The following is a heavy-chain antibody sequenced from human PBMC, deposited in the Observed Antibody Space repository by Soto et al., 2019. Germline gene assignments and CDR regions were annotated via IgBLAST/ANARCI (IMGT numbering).Heavy chain of an antibody. J-gene: IGHJ4*02. Sequence: SETLSLTCTVSGGSISSSSYYWGWIRQPPGKGLEWIGNIYYSGSTFYNPSLKSRVTISVDTSKSQFSLKLNSVTAADTAVYYCASRQRGGWDFDYWGRGTLVTVSS. CDR2: IYYSGST. CDR3: ASRQRGGWDFDY. D-gene: IGHD6-19*01. V-gene: IGHV4-39*01. CDR1: GGSISSSSYY.